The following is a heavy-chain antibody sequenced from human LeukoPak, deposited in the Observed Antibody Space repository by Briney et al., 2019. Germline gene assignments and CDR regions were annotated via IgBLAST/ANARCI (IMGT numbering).Heavy chain of an antibody. CDR3: ARDVTYHGGDWFDP. CDR2: ISSTASSI. CDR1: EFTFSSYS. J-gene: IGHJ5*02. D-gene: IGHD4-23*01. V-gene: IGHV3-48*04. Sequence: PGGSLRLSCVASEFTFSSYSMSWVRQAPGKGLEWVSYISSTASSIYYADSVKGRFTISRDNAKNSLYLQTNSLRAEDTAVYYCARDVTYHGGDWFDPWGQGTLVTVSS.